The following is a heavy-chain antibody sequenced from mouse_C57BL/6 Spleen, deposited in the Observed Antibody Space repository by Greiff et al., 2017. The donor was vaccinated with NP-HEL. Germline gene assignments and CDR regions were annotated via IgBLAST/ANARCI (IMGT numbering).Heavy chain of an antibody. J-gene: IGHJ1*03. V-gene: IGHV14-4*01. Sequence: VQLQQSGAELVRPGASVKLSCTASGFNIKDDYMHWVKQRPEQRLEWIGWIDPENGDTEYASKFQGKATITADTSSNTAYLQLSSLTSEDTAVYYCTTPVSSYWYFDVWGTGTTVTVSS. D-gene: IGHD1-1*01. CDR1: GFNIKDDY. CDR3: TTPVSSYWYFDV. CDR2: IDPENGDT.